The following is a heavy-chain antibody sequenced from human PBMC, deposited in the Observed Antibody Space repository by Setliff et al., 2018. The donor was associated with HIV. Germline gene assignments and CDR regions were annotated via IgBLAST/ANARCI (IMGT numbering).Heavy chain of an antibody. Sequence: GGSLRLSCAASGFIFSRYGMHWVRQAPGKGLEWVAVISYDGSNKYYADSVKGRFTISRDNAKNSLYLQMNSLRAEDTAVYYCARVHSSGFPYYYYGMDVWGQGTTVTVSS. CDR2: ISYDGSNK. CDR3: ARVHSSGFPYYYYGMDV. V-gene: IGHV3-30*12. CDR1: GFIFSRYG. J-gene: IGHJ6*02. D-gene: IGHD6-25*01.